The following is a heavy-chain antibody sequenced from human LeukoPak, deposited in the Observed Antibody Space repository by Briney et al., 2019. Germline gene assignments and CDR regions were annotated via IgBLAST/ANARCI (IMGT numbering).Heavy chain of an antibody. V-gene: IGHV1-2*02. CDR3: ARAVRLGYYYDGMDV. CDR1: GYTFTGYY. Sequence: GASVKVSCKASGYTFTGYYMHWVRQAPGQGLERMGWINPNSGGTNYGQKFQGRVTMTRDTSISTAYMELSRLRSDDTAVYYCARAVRLGYYYDGMDVWGQGPTVTVSS. D-gene: IGHD3-10*01. CDR2: INPNSGGT. J-gene: IGHJ6*02.